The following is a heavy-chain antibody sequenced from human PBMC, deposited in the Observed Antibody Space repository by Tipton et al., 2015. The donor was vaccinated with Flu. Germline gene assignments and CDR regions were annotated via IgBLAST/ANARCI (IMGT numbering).Heavy chain of an antibody. CDR3: ARSRGSYFSANWFDP. CDR1: GGSISSYY. J-gene: IGHJ5*02. CDR2: IYYSGST. V-gene: IGHV4-59*08. Sequence: GLVKPSETLSLTCTVSGGSISSYYWSWIRQPPGKGLEWIWYIYYSGSTNYNPSLKSRVTISVDTSKNQFSLKLSSVTAADTAVYYCARSRGSYFSANWFDPWGQGTLVTVSS. D-gene: IGHD1-26*01.